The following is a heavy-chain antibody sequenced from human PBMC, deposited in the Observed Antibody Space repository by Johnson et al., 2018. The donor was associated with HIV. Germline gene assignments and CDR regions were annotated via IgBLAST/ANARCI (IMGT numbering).Heavy chain of an antibody. CDR1: GFTFDDYG. J-gene: IGHJ3*02. Sequence: VQLVESGGGVVRPGGSLRLSCAASGFTFDDYGMTWVRQPPGKGLEWVSSLNWNGGSTGYADSVKGRFNISRDNAKNSLFLQMNSLRAEDTALYYCARRGWELWTTQNAFDIWGQGTMVTVAS. V-gene: IGHV3-20*04. CDR2: LNWNGGST. CDR3: ARRGWELWTTQNAFDI. D-gene: IGHD1-26*01.